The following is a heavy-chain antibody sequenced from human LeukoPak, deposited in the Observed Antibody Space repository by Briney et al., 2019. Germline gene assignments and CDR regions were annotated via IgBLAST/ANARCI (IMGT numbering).Heavy chain of an antibody. CDR3: ARDPPHGMDV. CDR2: ISSTSSTI. Sequence: GGSLRLSCAAPGFTFANYNFNWVRQAPGKGLEWVSYISSTSSTIYYADSMKGRFTISRDNAKNSLYLQMNSLRAEDTAVYYCARDPPHGMDVRGQGTTVTVSS. V-gene: IGHV3-48*01. CDR1: GFTFANYN. J-gene: IGHJ6*02.